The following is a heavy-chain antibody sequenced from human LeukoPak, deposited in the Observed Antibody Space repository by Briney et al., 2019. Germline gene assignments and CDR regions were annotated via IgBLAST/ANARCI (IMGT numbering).Heavy chain of an antibody. D-gene: IGHD1-26*01. J-gene: IGHJ4*02. V-gene: IGHV4-59*08. Sequence: PSETLSLTCTVSGGSISSYYWSWIRQPPGKGLEWIGYIYYSGSTNYNPSLKSRVTISVDTSKNQFSLKLSSVTAADTAVYYCATLPFPSIVGAIDYWGQGTLVTVSS. CDR1: GGSISSYY. CDR2: IYYSGST. CDR3: ATLPFPSIVGAIDY.